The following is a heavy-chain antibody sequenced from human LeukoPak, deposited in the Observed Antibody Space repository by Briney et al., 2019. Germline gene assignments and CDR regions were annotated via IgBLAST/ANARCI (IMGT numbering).Heavy chain of an antibody. CDR1: GFTFSSYA. J-gene: IGHJ4*01. Sequence: PGRSLRLSCAASGFTFSSYAMHWVRQAPEKGLEWLSYISHSGSTIYYADSVKGRFTISRDNAKNSLYLQMNSLRAEDTALYYCATYGSGSGTFFDSWGQGTLVTVSS. CDR3: ATYGSGSGTFFDS. CDR2: ISHSGSTI. D-gene: IGHD3-10*01. V-gene: IGHV3-48*03.